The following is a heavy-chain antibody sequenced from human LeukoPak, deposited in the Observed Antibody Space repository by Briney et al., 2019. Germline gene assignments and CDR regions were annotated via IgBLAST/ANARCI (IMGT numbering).Heavy chain of an antibody. CDR3: AINGGGDSGYGNFDY. V-gene: IGHV3-23*01. CDR1: GFPLSSYA. CDR2: IFPSGGEI. D-gene: IGHD5-12*01. Sequence: GGSLRLSCAASGFPLSSYAMSWVRQASGKGLEWVSSIFPSGGEIHYADSVRGRFTISRDNSKSTLYLQMNSLRAEDTAFYYCAINGGGDSGYGNFDYWGQGTLVTVSS. J-gene: IGHJ4*02.